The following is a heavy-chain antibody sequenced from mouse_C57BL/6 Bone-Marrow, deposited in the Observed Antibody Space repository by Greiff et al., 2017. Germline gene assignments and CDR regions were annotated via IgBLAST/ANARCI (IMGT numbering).Heavy chain of an antibody. CDR2: ISDGGSYT. V-gene: IGHV5-4*01. D-gene: IGHD3-2*02. CDR3: ARDMREAEGSSGYYAMDY. Sequence: EVQVVESGGGLVKPGGSLKLSCAASGFTFSSYAMSWVRQTPEKRLEWVATISDGGSYTYYPDNVKGRFTISRDNAKNNLYLQMSHLKSEDTAMYYCARDMREAEGSSGYYAMDYGGQGTSVTVSS. J-gene: IGHJ4*01. CDR1: GFTFSSYA.